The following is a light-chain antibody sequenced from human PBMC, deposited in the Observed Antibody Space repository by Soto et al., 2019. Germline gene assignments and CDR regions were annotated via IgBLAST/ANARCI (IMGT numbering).Light chain of an antibody. CDR1: NSNIGSNT. CDR3: AAWEDSLNGWV. J-gene: IGLJ3*02. CDR2: GNN. Sequence: QSVLTQPPSASGTPGQRVTISCSGSNSNIGSNTVNWYQQLPGAAPRLLIYGNNHRPSGAPDRFSGSKSGTSASLAISGLQSEDEADYFCAAWEDSLNGWVFGGGTKLTVL. V-gene: IGLV1-44*01.